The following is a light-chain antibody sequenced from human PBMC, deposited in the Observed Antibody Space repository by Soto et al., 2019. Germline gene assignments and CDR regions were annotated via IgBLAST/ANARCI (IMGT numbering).Light chain of an antibody. J-gene: IGKJ1*01. CDR2: GAS. CDR3: QQYGSPPGGT. Sequence: EIVLTQSPGTLSLSPGERATLSCRASQSVSSSYLAWYQQKPGQAPRLLIYGASSRATGIPDRFSGSGSGTDFTLTISRLEPEDFAVYYCQQYGSPPGGTFGQGTKVDIK. CDR1: QSVSSSY. V-gene: IGKV3-20*01.